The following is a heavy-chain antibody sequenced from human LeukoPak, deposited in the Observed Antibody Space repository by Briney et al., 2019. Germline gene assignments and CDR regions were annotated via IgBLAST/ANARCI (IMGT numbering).Heavy chain of an antibody. J-gene: IGHJ4*02. Sequence: ASVKVSCKASGYTFTSYGTSWVRQAPGQGLEWMGWISAYNGNTNYAQKLQGRVTMTTDTSTSTAYMELRSLRSDDTAVYYCARAEYCSSTSCYSGGRLYSSSAGDYWGQGTLVTVSS. CDR3: ARAEYCSSTSCYSGGRLYSSSAGDY. D-gene: IGHD2-2*01. V-gene: IGHV1-18*01. CDR1: GYTFTSYG. CDR2: ISAYNGNT.